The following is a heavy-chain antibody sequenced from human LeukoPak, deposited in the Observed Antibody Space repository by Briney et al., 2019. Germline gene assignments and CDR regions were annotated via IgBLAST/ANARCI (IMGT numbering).Heavy chain of an antibody. CDR3: ARGVIGDRFSYYYYYYYMDV. CDR2: IYTSGST. Sequence: SETLSLTCTVSGGSISSGSYYWSWIRQPAGKGLEWIGRIYTSGSTNYNPSLKSRVTISVDTSKNQFSLKLSSVTAADTAVYYCARGVIGDRFSYYYYYYYMDVWGKGTMVTISS. CDR1: GGSISSGSYY. V-gene: IGHV4-61*02. D-gene: IGHD4-17*01. J-gene: IGHJ6*03.